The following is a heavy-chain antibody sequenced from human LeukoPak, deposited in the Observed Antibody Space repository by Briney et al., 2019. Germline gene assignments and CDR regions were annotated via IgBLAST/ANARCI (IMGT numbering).Heavy chain of an antibody. J-gene: IGHJ6*02. CDR2: INPNSGGT. Sequence: ASVKVSCKASGYTFTGYCMHWVRQAPGQGREWMGWINPNSGGTNYAQKFQGRVTMTRDTSISTAYMELSRLRSDDTAVYYCARDSSLAAAGYYYCCGMDVWGQGTTVTVSS. D-gene: IGHD6-13*01. CDR3: ARDSSLAAAGYYYCCGMDV. CDR1: GYTFTGYC. V-gene: IGHV1-2*02.